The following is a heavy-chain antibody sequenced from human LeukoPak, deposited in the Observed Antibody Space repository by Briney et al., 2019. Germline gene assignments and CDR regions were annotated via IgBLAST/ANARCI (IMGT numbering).Heavy chain of an antibody. J-gene: IGHJ4*02. CDR1: GYTFTGYY. CDR3: AXAKXXGVIITXPXGY. V-gene: IGHV1-2*02. Sequence: ASVKVSCKASGYTFTGYYMHWVRQAHGQGLEWMGWINPNSGGTNYAQKVQGRVSMTRDTSIRTDYMELSRLRSDDTAGYYWAXAKXXGVIITXPXGYWGXXXXVTV. CDR2: INPNSGGT. D-gene: IGHD3-10*01.